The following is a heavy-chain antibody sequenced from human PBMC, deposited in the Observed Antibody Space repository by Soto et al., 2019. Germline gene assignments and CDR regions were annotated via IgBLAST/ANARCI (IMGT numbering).Heavy chain of an antibody. V-gene: IGHV4-59*01. CDR1: GGSISGYY. J-gene: IGHJ6*02. Sequence: PSETLSLTCTVSGGSISGYYWSWIRQPPGKGLEWIGYIYYSGTTNYNPSLKSRVTVSLDTSKNQFSLNLTSVTTADTAVYYCVRARYCSSTTCPRGYFYGMDVWGQGTTVTVSS. CDR2: IYYSGTT. CDR3: VRARYCSSTTCPRGYFYGMDV. D-gene: IGHD2-2*01.